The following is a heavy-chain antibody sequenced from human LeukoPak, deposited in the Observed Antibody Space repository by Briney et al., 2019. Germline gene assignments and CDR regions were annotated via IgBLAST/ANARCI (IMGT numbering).Heavy chain of an antibody. J-gene: IGHJ4*02. V-gene: IGHV3-74*01. D-gene: IGHD1-26*01. CDR2: INEDGSTT. CDR1: GFTFSSNW. Sequence: GGSLRLSCAASGFTFSSNWMHWVRQAPGKGLVWVSRINEDGSTTNYADSVKGRSTIFRDNAKNTLYLQMNSLRAEDTAAYYCVRDLGGRSGHWGQGTLVTVSS. CDR3: VRDLGGRSGH.